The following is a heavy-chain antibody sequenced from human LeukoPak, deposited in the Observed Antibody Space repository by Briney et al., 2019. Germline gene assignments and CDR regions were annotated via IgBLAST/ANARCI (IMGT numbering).Heavy chain of an antibody. V-gene: IGHV3-21*01. Sequence: GGSLRLSCAVSGFTFSSYSMNWVRQAPGKGLEWVSSISSSSSYIYYADSVKGRFTISRDNAKNSLYLQMNSLRAEDTAVYYCARDESVLDQRRGSAFDIWGQGTMVTVSS. D-gene: IGHD1/OR15-1a*01. CDR1: GFTFSSYS. J-gene: IGHJ3*02. CDR3: ARDESVLDQRRGSAFDI. CDR2: ISSSSSYI.